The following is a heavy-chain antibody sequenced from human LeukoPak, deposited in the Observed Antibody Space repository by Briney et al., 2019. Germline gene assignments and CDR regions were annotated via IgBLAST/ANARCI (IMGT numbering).Heavy chain of an antibody. CDR1: GFTFSSYA. V-gene: IGHV3-23*01. D-gene: IGHD3-3*01. CDR3: AKVGSYDFWSGYDY. CDR2: IRGSGGST. J-gene: IGHJ4*02. Sequence: GGSLRPSCAASGFTFSSYAMSWVRQAPGKGLEWVSAIRGSGGSTYYADSVKGRFTISRDNSKNTLYLQMNSLRAEDTAVYYCAKVGSYDFWSGYDYWGKGTLVTVSS.